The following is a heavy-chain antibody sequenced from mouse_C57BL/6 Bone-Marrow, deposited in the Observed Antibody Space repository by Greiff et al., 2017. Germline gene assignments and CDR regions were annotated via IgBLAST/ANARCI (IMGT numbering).Heavy chain of an antibody. Sequence: VQLQQSGTVLARPGASVKMSCKTSGYTFTSYWMHWVKQRPGQGLEWIGAIYPGNSDTSYNQKFKGKAKLTAVTSASTAYMELSSLTNEDSAVYYCTRGAYYYGSSPYYFDYWCQGTTLTVSS. CDR1: GYTFTSYW. CDR3: TRGAYYYGSSPYYFDY. J-gene: IGHJ2*01. V-gene: IGHV1-5*01. D-gene: IGHD1-1*01. CDR2: IYPGNSDT.